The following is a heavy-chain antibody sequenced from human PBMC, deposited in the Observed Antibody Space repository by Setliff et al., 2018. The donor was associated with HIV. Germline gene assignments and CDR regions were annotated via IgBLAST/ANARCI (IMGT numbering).Heavy chain of an antibody. CDR1: GFAFSNYI. D-gene: IGHD4-4*01. J-gene: IGHJ6*02. V-gene: IGHV3-23*01. Sequence: PGGSLRLSCATSGFAFSNYIMHWVRQAPGKGLEWVSGISGSGANTYHADSVKGRFTISRDNSKKTLFLQMNSLRAEDTGVYYCARSATNYNYYYYGMDVWGQGTTVTVSS. CDR3: ARSATNYNYYYYGMDV. CDR2: ISGSGANT.